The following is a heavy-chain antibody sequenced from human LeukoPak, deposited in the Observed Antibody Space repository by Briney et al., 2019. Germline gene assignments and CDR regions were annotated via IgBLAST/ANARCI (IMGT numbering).Heavy chain of an antibody. CDR1: GFTFGDHY. Sequence: PGGSLRLSCAASGFTFGDHYMDWVRQAPGKGLEWVGRIRNKANSYTTEYAASVKGRFTISRDDSKNSLYLQMNSLKTEDTAVYYCARVRYYLDYWGQGTLVTAST. D-gene: IGHD3-9*01. CDR3: ARVRYYLDY. CDR2: IRNKANSYTT. J-gene: IGHJ4*02. V-gene: IGHV3-72*01.